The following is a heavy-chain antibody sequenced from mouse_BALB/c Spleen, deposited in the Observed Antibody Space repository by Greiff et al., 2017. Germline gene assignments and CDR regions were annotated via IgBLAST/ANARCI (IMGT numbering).Heavy chain of an antibody. J-gene: IGHJ4*01. CDR2: IYPGDGDT. Sequence: VQLQQSGAELVRPGASVKLSCKASGYTFTSYWMHWVKQRPGQGLEWIGAIYPGDGDTRYTQTFKGKATLTAEKSSSTAYMQLSSLASEDSAVYYCASYDDYYSFDYWGQGTTVTVSS. CDR1: GYTFTSYW. D-gene: IGHD2-3*01. CDR3: ASYDDYYSFDY. V-gene: IGHV1-87*01.